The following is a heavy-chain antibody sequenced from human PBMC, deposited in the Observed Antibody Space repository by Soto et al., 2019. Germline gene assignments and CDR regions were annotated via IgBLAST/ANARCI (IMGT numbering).Heavy chain of an antibody. D-gene: IGHD2-2*01. CDR3: AKDRGYCSSTSCYVYYYYGMDV. Sequence: GGSLILSCAASGFTFSSYAMSWVRQAPGKGLEWVSAISGSGGSTYYADSVKGRFTISRDNSKNTLYLQMNSLRAEDTAVYYCAKDRGYCSSTSCYVYYYYGMDVWGQGTTVTVSS. CDR2: ISGSGGST. V-gene: IGHV3-23*01. J-gene: IGHJ6*02. CDR1: GFTFSSYA.